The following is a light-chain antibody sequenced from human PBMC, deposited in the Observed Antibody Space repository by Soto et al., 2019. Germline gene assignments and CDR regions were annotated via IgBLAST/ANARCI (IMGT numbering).Light chain of an antibody. Sequence: QSVLTQAPSASGTPGQRVTISCSGSSSNIGSNFVYWYQKFPGTAPKVLIYRNDQRPSGVPARFSGAKSGTPASLAISGLRSEDEADYYCAVWDDSLNGSVAFGGGTQLNVL. CDR2: RND. V-gene: IGLV1-47*01. J-gene: IGLJ2*01. CDR3: AVWDDSLNGSVA. CDR1: SSNIGSNF.